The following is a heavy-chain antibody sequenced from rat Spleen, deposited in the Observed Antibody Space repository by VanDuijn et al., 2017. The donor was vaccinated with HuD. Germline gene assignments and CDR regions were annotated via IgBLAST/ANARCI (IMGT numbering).Heavy chain of an antibody. CDR2: IIYDGSST. D-gene: IGHD1-6*01. V-gene: IGHV5-29*01. Sequence: EVQLVESDGGLVQPGRSLKLSCAASGFTFSDYYMAWVRQAPTKGLEGVARIIYDGSSTYYRDSVKGRFTISRDNAKSTLYLQMDSLRSEDTATYYCASLMYTPDYLGVMDVWGQGASVTVSS. CDR3: ASLMYTPDYLGVMDV. J-gene: IGHJ4*01. CDR1: GFTFSDYY.